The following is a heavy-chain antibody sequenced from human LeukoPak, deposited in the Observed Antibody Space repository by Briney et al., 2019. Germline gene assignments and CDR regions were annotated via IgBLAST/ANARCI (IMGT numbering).Heavy chain of an antibody. CDR2: IFDRGTT. J-gene: IGHJ6*03. D-gene: IGHD3-10*01. Sequence: SETLSLTCNVSGTSIKTYYWSWIRQPPGKGLEWIGYIFDRGTTNYNPSLESRVTISADMSKNQFSLKVKSVTAADTAVYYCGRGGRTRGSMSFYYMDVWGEGATVTVSS. CDR3: GRGGRTRGSMSFYYMDV. V-gene: IGHV4-59*01. CDR1: GTSIKTYY.